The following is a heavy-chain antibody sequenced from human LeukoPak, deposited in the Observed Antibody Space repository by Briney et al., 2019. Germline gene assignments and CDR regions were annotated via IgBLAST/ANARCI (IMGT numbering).Heavy chain of an antibody. J-gene: IGHJ4*02. CDR3: ARVGGYYDSSGYFWDY. CDR2: INPNSGGT. V-gene: IGHV1-2*06. Sequence: GASVKVSCKASGYTFTGYYMHWVRQAPGQGLEWMGRINPNSGGTNYAQKFQGRVTMTRDTSISTAYMELSRLRSDDTAVYYCARVGGYYDSSGYFWDYWGQGTLVTVSS. CDR1: GYTFTGYY. D-gene: IGHD3-22*01.